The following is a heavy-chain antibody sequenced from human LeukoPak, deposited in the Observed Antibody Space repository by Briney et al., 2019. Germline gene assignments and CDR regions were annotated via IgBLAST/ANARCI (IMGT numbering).Heavy chain of an antibody. V-gene: IGHV3-23*01. J-gene: IGHJ1*01. CDR1: GFTFSGYA. CDR2: ISGSGGST. Sequence: GGSLRLSCAASGFTFSGYAMSWVRQAPGKGLEWVSAISGSGGSTYYADSVKGRFTISRDNSKNTLYLQMNSLRAEDTAVYYCANSMVRGVTQYFQHWGQGTLVTVSS. CDR3: ANSMVRGVTQYFQH. D-gene: IGHD3-10*01.